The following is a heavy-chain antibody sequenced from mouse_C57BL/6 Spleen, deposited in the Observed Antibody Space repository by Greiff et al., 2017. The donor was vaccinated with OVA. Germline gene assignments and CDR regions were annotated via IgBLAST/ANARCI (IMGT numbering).Heavy chain of an antibody. CDR1: GYTFTEYT. CDR3: ARHEDGGDGYDEAWFAY. J-gene: IGHJ3*01. D-gene: IGHD2-2*01. V-gene: IGHV1-62-2*01. Sequence: VQLQQSGAELVKPGASVKLSCKASGYTFTEYTIHWVKQRSGQGLEWIGWFYPGSGSIKYNEKFKDKATLTADKSSSTVYMELSRLTSEDSAVYFCARHEDGGDGYDEAWFAYWGQGTLVTVSA. CDR2: FYPGSGSI.